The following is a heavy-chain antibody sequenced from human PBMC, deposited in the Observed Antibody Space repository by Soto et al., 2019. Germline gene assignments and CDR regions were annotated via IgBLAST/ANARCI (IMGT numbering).Heavy chain of an antibody. D-gene: IGHD4-17*01. Sequence: QITLRESGPTLVKPTQTLTLTCTFSGFSLSTAGVGVGWIRQPPGKALEWLALIYWDDDKRYSPSLKRRLTITKDTSKNQVVLTMTNMDPVDAATYYCALHLTAVGSFDSWGQGTLVTVSS. CDR3: ALHLTAVGSFDS. J-gene: IGHJ4*02. CDR1: GFSLSTAGVG. CDR2: IYWDDDK. V-gene: IGHV2-5*02.